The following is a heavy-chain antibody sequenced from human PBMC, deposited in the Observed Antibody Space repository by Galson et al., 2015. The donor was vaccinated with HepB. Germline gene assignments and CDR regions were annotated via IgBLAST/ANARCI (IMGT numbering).Heavy chain of an antibody. CDR1: GGSISSSSYY. CDR3: ALSLTGTIGFDP. Sequence: LSLTCTVSGGSISSSSYYWGWIRQPPGKGLEWIGSIYYSGSTYYNPSLKSRVTISVDTSKNQFSLKLSSVTAADTAVYYCALSLTGTIGFDPWGQGTLVTVSS. J-gene: IGHJ5*02. CDR2: IYYSGST. D-gene: IGHD1-7*01. V-gene: IGHV4-39*01.